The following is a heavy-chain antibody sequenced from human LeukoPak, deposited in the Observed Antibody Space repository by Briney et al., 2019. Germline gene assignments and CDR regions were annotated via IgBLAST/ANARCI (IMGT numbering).Heavy chain of an antibody. V-gene: IGHV3-66*01. D-gene: IGHD3-16*01. J-gene: IGHJ5*02. Sequence: GGSLRLSCAASGFTVSSNYMSWVRQAPGKGLDWGSVIYSGGSTYYADSVKGRFTISRDNSKNTLYLQMNSLRAEDTAVYYCARTGGLFLNWFDPWGQGTPVTVSS. CDR3: ARTGGLFLNWFDP. CDR1: GFTVSSNY. CDR2: IYSGGST.